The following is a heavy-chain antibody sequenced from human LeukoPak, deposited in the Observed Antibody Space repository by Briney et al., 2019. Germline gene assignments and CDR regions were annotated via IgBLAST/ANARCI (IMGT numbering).Heavy chain of an antibody. Sequence: QPGGSLRLSCAASGFTFVKHYLHWVRQAPGTGLLWVSRISTDGTTTLYADSVKGRFTISRDNSQNTLYLQMDSLRAEDTAIYYCAKSTCSGASCHGGYFDSWGQGALVTVSS. V-gene: IGHV3-74*01. D-gene: IGHD2-15*01. CDR1: GFTFVKHY. CDR2: ISTDGTTT. CDR3: AKSTCSGASCHGGYFDS. J-gene: IGHJ4*02.